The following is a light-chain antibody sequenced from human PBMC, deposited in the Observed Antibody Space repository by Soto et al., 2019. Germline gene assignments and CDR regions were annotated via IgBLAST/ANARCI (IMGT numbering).Light chain of an antibody. CDR3: QQYGSSPWT. CDR1: QTIRSNY. J-gene: IGKJ1*01. CDR2: GAS. Sequence: ENVLTQSPATLSLSPGERATLSCRASQTIRSNYLAWYRQTPGQAPRLLIYGASNMATGIADRFSGSWSGTDFTLIISRLEPEDFALYYCQQYGSSPWTFGQGTKLEIK. V-gene: IGKV3-20*01.